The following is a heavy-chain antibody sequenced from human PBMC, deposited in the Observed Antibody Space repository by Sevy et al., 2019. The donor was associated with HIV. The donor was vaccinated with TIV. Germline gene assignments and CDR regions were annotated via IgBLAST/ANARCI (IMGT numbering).Heavy chain of an antibody. J-gene: IGHJ4*02. D-gene: IGHD6-13*01. CDR1: GFTFSSYA. CDR3: AKVMSAAGYYFDY. V-gene: IGHV3-23*01. CDR2: ISGSGGST. Sequence: GGSLRLSCAASGFTFSSYAMSWVRQAPGKGLEWVSAISGSGGSTYYADSVKGRFTISRDNSKKTLYLQMNSLRAEDMAVFYRAKVMSAAGYYFDYWGQGTLVTVSS.